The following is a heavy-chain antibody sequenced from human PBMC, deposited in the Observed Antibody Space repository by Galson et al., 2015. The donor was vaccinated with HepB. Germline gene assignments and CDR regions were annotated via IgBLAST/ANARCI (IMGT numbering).Heavy chain of an antibody. J-gene: IGHJ4*02. V-gene: IGHV3-7*03. CDR2: IKQDGSEK. D-gene: IGHD1-26*01. Sequence: LRLSCAASGFTFSSYWMSWVRQAPGKGLEWVANIKQDGSEKYYVDSVKGRFTISRDNAKNSLYLQMNSLRAEDTAVYYCARVSEWELLGVVDYWGQGTLVTVSS. CDR1: GFTFSSYW. CDR3: ARVSEWELLGVVDY.